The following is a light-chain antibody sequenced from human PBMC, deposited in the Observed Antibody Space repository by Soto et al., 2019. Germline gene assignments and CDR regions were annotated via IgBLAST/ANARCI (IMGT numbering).Light chain of an antibody. CDR2: AAS. CDR1: QSVSGH. V-gene: IGKV3-15*01. Sequence: ETLMTQSPATLSVSPGERATLSCRASQSVSGHLAWYQQKPGQAPRLLIYAASTRATGVPDRFSGTGSGTEFTLIISSLKSEDYAVYYCQQYKSWPPITFGQGTRLQIK. J-gene: IGKJ5*01. CDR3: QQYKSWPPIT.